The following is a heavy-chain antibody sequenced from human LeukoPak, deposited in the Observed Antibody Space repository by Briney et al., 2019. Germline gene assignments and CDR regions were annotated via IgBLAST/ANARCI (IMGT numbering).Heavy chain of an antibody. J-gene: IGHJ6*02. D-gene: IGHD2-2*02. CDR3: ASDCSSASCYKVYYYYGMDV. Sequence: GASVKVSCKASGYTFTSYGISWVRQAPGQGLEWMGWISAYNGNTNYAQKLQGRVTMTTDTSTSTAYMELRSLRSDDTAVYYCASDCSSASCYKVYYYYGMDVWGQGTTVTVSS. CDR2: ISAYNGNT. V-gene: IGHV1-18*01. CDR1: GYTFTSYG.